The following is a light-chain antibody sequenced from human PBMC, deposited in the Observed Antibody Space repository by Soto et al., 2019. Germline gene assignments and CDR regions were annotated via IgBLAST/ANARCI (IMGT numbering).Light chain of an antibody. J-gene: IGLJ1*01. V-gene: IGLV2-14*02. Sequence: QSVLTQPASVSGSPGQSITISCTGTSSDVGGYSFVSWYQQHPGKAPKVIIYEGSKRPSGVSHRFSGSKSGNTASLTISGLQAEDEADYYCSSYTSSSTVGVFGTGTKLTVL. CDR2: EGS. CDR3: SSYTSSSTVGV. CDR1: SSDVGGYSF.